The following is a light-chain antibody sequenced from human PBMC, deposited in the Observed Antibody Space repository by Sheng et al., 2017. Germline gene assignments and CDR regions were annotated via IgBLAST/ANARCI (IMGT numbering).Light chain of an antibody. CDR3: QKYNSALRT. CDR2: AAS. J-gene: IGKJ1*01. Sequence: IRMTQSPSSFSASTGDRVTITCRASQGISSYLAWYQQKPGKVPKLLIYAASTLQSGVPSRFSGSGSGTDFTLTISSLQPEDVATYYCQKYNSALRTFGQGTKVEIK. CDR1: QGISSY. V-gene: IGKV1-27*01.